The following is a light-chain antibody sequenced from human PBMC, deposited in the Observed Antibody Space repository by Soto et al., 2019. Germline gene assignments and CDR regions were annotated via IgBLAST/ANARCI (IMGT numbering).Light chain of an antibody. CDR3: QQRSNWPLT. CDR2: ETS. Sequence: EFVLTQSPSTLSLSAGERATLSWRASQSVSSSLAWYQQKPGQAPRLLIYETSNRATGIPARFSGSGSGTDFTLTISSLETEDFAVYYCQQRSNWPLTFGGGTKVDIK. V-gene: IGKV3-11*01. CDR1: QSVSSS. J-gene: IGKJ4*01.